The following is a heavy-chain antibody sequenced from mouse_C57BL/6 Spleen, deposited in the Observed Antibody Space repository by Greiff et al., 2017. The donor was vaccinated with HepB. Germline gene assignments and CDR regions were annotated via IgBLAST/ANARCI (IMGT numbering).Heavy chain of an antibody. CDR1: GYSITSGYA. V-gene: IGHV3-1*01. J-gene: IGHJ2*01. CDR3: AREDYGSFDY. D-gene: IGHD1-1*01. CDR2: ISYSGST. Sequence: EVQLQESGPGMVKPSQSLSLTCTVTGYSITSGYAWHWIRHFPGNKLEWMGYISYSGSTNYNPYLKSRISITHDTSKNHFFLKLNSVTTEDTATYDCAREDYGSFDYWGQGTTLTVSS.